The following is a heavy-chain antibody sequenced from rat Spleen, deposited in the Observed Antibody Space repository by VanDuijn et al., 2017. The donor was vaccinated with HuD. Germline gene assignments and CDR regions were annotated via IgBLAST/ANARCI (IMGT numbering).Heavy chain of an antibody. V-gene: IGHV5S13*01. J-gene: IGHJ3*01. Sequence: EVQLVESGGGLVQPGRSLKLSCAASGFTFSNYDMAWVRQAPTKGLEWIASISTGGGNTYYRDSVKGRFTISRDNAKNTLYFLIDSLRSEDTATYYCARQDTSGYSNWFAYWGQGALVTVSS. CDR1: GFTFSNYD. CDR3: ARQDTSGYSNWFAY. CDR2: ISTGGGNT. D-gene: IGHD4-3*01.